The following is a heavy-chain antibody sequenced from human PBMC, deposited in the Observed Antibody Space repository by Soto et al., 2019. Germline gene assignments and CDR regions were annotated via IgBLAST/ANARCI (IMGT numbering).Heavy chain of an antibody. J-gene: IGHJ4*02. CDR2: ISSSSSYI. Sequence: EVQLVESGGGLVKPGGSLRLSCAASGFTFSSYSMNWVRQAPGNGLEWVSSISSSSSYIYYADSVKGRFTISRDNAKNSLYLQMNSLRAEDTAVYYCARDLYSSSWYPYYFDYWGQGTLVTVSS. V-gene: IGHV3-21*01. CDR1: GFTFSSYS. D-gene: IGHD6-13*01. CDR3: ARDLYSSSWYPYYFDY.